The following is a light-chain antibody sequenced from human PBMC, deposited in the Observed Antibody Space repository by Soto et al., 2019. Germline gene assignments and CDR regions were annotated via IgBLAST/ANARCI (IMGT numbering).Light chain of an antibody. V-gene: IGLV2-11*01. J-gene: IGLJ2*01. CDR1: STDGVGYSS. CDR3: CSYAGSYIL. CDR2: DVN. Sequence: QSALTQPRSVSGSPGQSVTISCTGISTDGVGYSSVSWYQQHPGKPPKLILYDVNKGPSGVPDRVSGSRSGNTASLTISGLQTEDEADYYCCSYAGSYILFGGGTKLTVL.